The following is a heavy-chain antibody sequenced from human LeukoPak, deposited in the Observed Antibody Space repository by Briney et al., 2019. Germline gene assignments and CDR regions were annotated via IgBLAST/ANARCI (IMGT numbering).Heavy chain of an antibody. D-gene: IGHD3-10*02. CDR3: ARGLRSGSYYNLEAGFDY. V-gene: IGHV3-74*01. CDR2: INSDGSST. Sequence: PGGSLRLSCAASGFTFSSYWMHWVRQAPGKGLVWVSRINSDGSSTSYADSVKGRFTISRDNAKNTLYLQMNSLRAEDTAVYYCARGLRSGSYYNLEAGFDYWGQGTLVTVSS. CDR1: GFTFSSYW. J-gene: IGHJ4*02.